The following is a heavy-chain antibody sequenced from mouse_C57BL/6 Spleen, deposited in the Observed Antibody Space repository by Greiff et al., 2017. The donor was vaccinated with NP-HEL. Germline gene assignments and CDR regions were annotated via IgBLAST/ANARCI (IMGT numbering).Heavy chain of an antibody. CDR2: IDPETGGT. Sequence: VQLQQSGAELVSPGASVTLSFKASGSTLTDYEMHWVKQTPVHGLEWIGAIDPETGGTASNQKFKGKAILTADKSSSTAYMELRSLTSEDSAVYYCTSPIYYYGSSGMDYWGKGTSVTVSS. CDR1: GSTLTDYE. V-gene: IGHV1-15*01. J-gene: IGHJ4*01. CDR3: TSPIYYYGSSGMDY. D-gene: IGHD1-1*01.